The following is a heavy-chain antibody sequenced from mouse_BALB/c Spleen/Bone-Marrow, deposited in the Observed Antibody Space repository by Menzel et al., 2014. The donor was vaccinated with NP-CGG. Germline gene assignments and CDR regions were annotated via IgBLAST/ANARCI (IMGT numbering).Heavy chain of an antibody. D-gene: IGHD2-1*01. CDR1: GFNIKDTY. CDR3: ARYGNGLMGY. J-gene: IGHJ4*01. CDR2: IYPANGAT. Sequence: EVQLQESGAELVKPGASVKLSCTASGFNIKDTYMHWVKQRPEQGLEWIGRIYPANGATKYDPKFQGKATITADTSSNTAYLQLSSLTSEDTAVYYCARYGNGLMGYWGQGTSVTVSS. V-gene: IGHV14-3*02.